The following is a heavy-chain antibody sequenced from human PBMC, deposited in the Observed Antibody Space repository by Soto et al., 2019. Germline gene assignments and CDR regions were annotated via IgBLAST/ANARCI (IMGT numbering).Heavy chain of an antibody. V-gene: IGHV4-39*01. D-gene: IGHD3-9*01. Sequence: QLQLQESGPGLVKPSETLPLTCTVSGGSVSSSSYYWGWVRQPPGKGLEWIGSVYDSGSTYYNPSLESRVTISVDKSKNQFSLKLMSLSAADTAVYYCGRLEGLATISYYFDYWGQGALVTVSS. CDR1: GGSVSSSSYY. CDR2: VYDSGST. CDR3: GRLEGLATISYYFDY. J-gene: IGHJ4*02.